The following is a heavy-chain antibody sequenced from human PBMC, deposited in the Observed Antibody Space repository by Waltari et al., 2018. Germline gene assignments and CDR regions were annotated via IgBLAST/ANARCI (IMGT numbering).Heavy chain of an antibody. D-gene: IGHD3-3*01. CDR3: ARDAFRFLDF. J-gene: IGHJ4*02. Sequence: QVHLVQSGTEVKQPGASVKVSCKASGYRFTSYGITWVRQAPGQDLEWMGWINTYDGNTNYGQELQGRLTMTTDTITTTAYMELRGLRADDTALYFCARDAFRFLDFWGQGTLVTVSS. CDR1: GYRFTSYG. V-gene: IGHV1-18*01. CDR2: INTYDGNT.